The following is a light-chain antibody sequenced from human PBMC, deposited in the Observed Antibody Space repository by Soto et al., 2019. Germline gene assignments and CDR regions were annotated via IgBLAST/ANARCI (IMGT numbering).Light chain of an antibody. V-gene: IGKV1-39*01. Sequence: DIQMTQSPSSLSASVGDRVIITCRASQSITTYYLNWYQQKPGKAPKLLIYATSSLQSGVPSRFSGSGSGTDFTLTISSLQPDDFATYYCQQSYSILWTFGQGTKVEI. J-gene: IGKJ1*01. CDR3: QQSYSILWT. CDR1: QSITTY. CDR2: ATS.